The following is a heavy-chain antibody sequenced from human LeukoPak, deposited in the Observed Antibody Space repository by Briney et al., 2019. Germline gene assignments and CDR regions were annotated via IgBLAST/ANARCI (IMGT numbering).Heavy chain of an antibody. CDR1: GYSISSGYY. D-gene: IGHD5-12*01. V-gene: IGHV4-38-2*01. Sequence: SETLSLTCAVSGYSISSGYYWGWIRQPPGKGLEWIGSIYHSGSTYYNPSLKSRVTISVDTSKNQFSLKLSSVTAPDTAVYYCARHWQWLRSFAGPFDIWGQGTMVTVSS. CDR3: ARHWQWLRSFAGPFDI. CDR2: IYHSGST. J-gene: IGHJ3*02.